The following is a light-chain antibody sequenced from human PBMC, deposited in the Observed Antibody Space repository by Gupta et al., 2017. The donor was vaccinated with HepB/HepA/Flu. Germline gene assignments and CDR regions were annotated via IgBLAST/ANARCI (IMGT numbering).Light chain of an antibody. J-gene: IGKJ2*02. CDR1: QEIDNF. V-gene: IGKV1-33*01. CDR3: QQDQKAPCT. Sequence: DIQMTQSPSSLSASVGDRISITCQATQEIDNFLNWYQQKPGKAPRLLIHDAFGVESGVPSRFSGSFSGAKFIFTIQSLQPEDFGTYYCQQDQKAPCTFGQGTKVSIK. CDR2: DAF.